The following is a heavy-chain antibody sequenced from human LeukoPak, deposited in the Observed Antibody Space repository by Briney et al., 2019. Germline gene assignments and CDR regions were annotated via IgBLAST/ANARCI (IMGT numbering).Heavy chain of an antibody. D-gene: IGHD6-19*01. V-gene: IGHV3-23*01. J-gene: IGHJ1*01. CDR3: AKASGWYPYFHH. CDR1: GFIFNNYA. Sequence: GGSLRLSCGASGFIFNNYAMNWVRQAPGKGLEWVSTVSGSGVTTFYADSVKGRFTISRDNSKNTLYLQMSSLRAEDTAIYYCAKASGWYPYFHHWGQGTLVTVSS. CDR2: VSGSGVTT.